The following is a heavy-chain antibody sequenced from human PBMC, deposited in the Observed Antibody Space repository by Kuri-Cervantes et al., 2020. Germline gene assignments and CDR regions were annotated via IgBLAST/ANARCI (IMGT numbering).Heavy chain of an antibody. D-gene: IGHD3-22*01. J-gene: IGHJ4*02. CDR2: ISYDGSNK. Sequence: GGSLRLSCAASGFTFSSYAMSWVRQAPGKGLEWVAVISYDGSNKYYADSVKGRFTISRDNSKNTLYLQMNSLRAEDTAVYYCARSPRYDSSGYRDYFDYWGQGTLVTVSS. V-gene: IGHV3-30*03. CDR1: GFTFSSYA. CDR3: ARSPRYDSSGYRDYFDY.